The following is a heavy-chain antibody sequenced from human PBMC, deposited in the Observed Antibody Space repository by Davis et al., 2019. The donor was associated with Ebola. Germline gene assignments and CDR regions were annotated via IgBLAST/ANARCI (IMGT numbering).Heavy chain of an antibody. V-gene: IGHV3-23*01. Sequence: GESLKISCAASGFTFSNYAMSWVRQAPGQGLEWVSTISPTGGSTDYADSVKGRFTISRDNSKNTLYLQMNSLRAEDTAVYYCAPRRGGYSDYWGQGTLVTVSS. D-gene: IGHD3-22*01. CDR2: ISPTGGST. J-gene: IGHJ4*02. CDR1: GFTFSNYA. CDR3: APRRGGYSDY.